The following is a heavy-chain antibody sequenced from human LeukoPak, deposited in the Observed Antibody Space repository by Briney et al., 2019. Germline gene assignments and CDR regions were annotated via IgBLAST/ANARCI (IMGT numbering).Heavy chain of an antibody. CDR1: AFTFSNYG. V-gene: IGHV3-33*01. Sequence: GGSLRLSCAASAFTFSNYGMHWVRQAPGKGLEWVAVIWFDGTNKYYADSVKGRFTISRDNAKNTLYLQMNSLRAEDTAVYYCARTLYSSSWYILDFDYWGQGTLVTVSS. CDR2: IWFDGTNK. J-gene: IGHJ4*02. CDR3: ARTLYSSSWYILDFDY. D-gene: IGHD6-13*01.